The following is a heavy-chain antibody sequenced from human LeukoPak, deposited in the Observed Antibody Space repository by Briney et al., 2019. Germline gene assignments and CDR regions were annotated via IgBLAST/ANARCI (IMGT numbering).Heavy chain of an antibody. CDR2: IWYDGSNK. D-gene: IGHD2-21*01. V-gene: IGHV3-33*01. CDR3: ARHDWDVGTDPIDY. CDR1: GFTFSSYG. J-gene: IGHJ4*02. Sequence: PGRSLRLSCAPSGFTFSSYGMHWVRQAPGKGLEWVAVIWYDGSNKYYADSVKGRFTISRDNSKNTLYLQMNSLRAEDTAVYYCARHDWDVGTDPIDYWGQGTLVTVSS.